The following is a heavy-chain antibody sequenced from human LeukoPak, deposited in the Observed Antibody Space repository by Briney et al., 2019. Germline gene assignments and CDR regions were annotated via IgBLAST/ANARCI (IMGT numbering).Heavy chain of an antibody. CDR2: ISRSGSTI. Sequence: GGSLRLSCAASGFTFSSYIMNWVRQAPGKGLEWVSYISRSGSTIYYADSVKGRFTISRDDAKNSLYLQMNSLRAEDTAVYYCASLHWARDTVSFDYWGQGALVTVSS. J-gene: IGHJ4*02. D-gene: IGHD4-17*01. CDR1: GFTFSSYI. V-gene: IGHV3-48*04. CDR3: ASLHWARDTVSFDY.